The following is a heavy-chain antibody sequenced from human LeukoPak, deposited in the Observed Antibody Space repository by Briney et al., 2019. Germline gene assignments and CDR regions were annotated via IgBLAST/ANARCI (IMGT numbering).Heavy chain of an antibody. V-gene: IGHV4-38-2*02. Sequence: SETLSLTCTVSGYSISSGYYWGWIRQPPGKGLEWIGSIYHSGSTYYNPSLKSRVTISVDTSKNQFSLKLSSVTAADTAVYYCAREVVVVPAAIDDAFDIWGQGTMVTVSS. CDR1: GYSISSGYY. CDR2: IYHSGST. J-gene: IGHJ3*02. CDR3: AREVVVVPAAIDDAFDI. D-gene: IGHD2-2*01.